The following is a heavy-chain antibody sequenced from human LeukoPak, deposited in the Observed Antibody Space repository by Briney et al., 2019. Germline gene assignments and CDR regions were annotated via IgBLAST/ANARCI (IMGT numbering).Heavy chain of an antibody. V-gene: IGHV3-11*04. CDR1: GFTVSSNY. CDR3: ARGGTSSGVSWYFDL. Sequence: GGSLRLSCAASGFTVSSNYMSWVRQAPGKGLEWVSYISSSGSTIYYADSVKGRFTISRDNAKNSLYLQMNSLRAEDTAVYYCARGGTSSGVSWYFDLWGRGTLVTVSS. CDR2: ISSSGSTI. J-gene: IGHJ2*01. D-gene: IGHD2-2*01.